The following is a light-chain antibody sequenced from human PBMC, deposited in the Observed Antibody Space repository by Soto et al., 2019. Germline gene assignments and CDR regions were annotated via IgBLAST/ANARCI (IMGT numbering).Light chain of an antibody. CDR1: QAIGDS. V-gene: IGKV1-12*01. CDR2: SAS. CDR3: QQSHSFPLS. Sequence: DIQMTQSPTFLSASVGDRVTITCRASQAIGDSLAWYQQKPGKAPDLLIYSASTVLPGVPSRFSGSRSGTDFPLTPNGLQSEDFATYFCQQSHSFPLSFGGGTKV. J-gene: IGKJ4*01.